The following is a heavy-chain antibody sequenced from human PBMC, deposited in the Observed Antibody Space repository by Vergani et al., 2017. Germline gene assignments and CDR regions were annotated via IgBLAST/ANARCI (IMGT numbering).Heavy chain of an antibody. D-gene: IGHD3-9*01. V-gene: IGHV1-69*01. CDR2: IIPIFGTA. J-gene: IGHJ3*02. CDR3: ARGGEYYDILTGYYVEAFDI. Sequence: QVQLVQSGAEVKKPGSSVKVSCKASGGTFSSYAISWVRQAPGQGLEWMGGIIPIFGTANYAQKFQGRVTITADESTSPAYMELSSLRSEDTAVYYCARGGEYYDILTGYYVEAFDIWGQGTMVTVSS. CDR1: GGTFSSYA.